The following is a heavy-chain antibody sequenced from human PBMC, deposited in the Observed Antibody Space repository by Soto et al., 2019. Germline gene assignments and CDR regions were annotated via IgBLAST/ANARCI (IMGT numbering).Heavy chain of an antibody. Sequence: SETLSLTCAVYDGSFSCYYWSWIRQPLGKGLEWIGEIEHNGNTNYNPSFTSRATISLDTSKNQFPLKLSSVTAADTALYYCARGGGYSYHLYGMDVWGQGTAVTVSS. J-gene: IGHJ6*02. CDR3: ARGGGYSYHLYGMDV. CDR1: DGSFSCYY. V-gene: IGHV4-34*01. D-gene: IGHD5-18*01. CDR2: IEHNGNT.